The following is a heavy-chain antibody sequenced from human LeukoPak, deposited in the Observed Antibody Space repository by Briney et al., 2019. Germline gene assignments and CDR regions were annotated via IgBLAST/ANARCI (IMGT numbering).Heavy chain of an antibody. CDR2: ISGSGGST. D-gene: IGHD3-9*01. Sequence: QTGGSLRLSCAASGFTFSSYAMSWVRQAPGKGLEWVSAISGSGGSTYYADSVKGRFTISRDYSKNTLSLQMNSLRAEDTAVYYCVKEERYVDWLLGFYFDYWGQGTLVTVSS. CDR1: GFTFSSYA. J-gene: IGHJ4*02. CDR3: VKEERYVDWLLGFYFDY. V-gene: IGHV3-23*01.